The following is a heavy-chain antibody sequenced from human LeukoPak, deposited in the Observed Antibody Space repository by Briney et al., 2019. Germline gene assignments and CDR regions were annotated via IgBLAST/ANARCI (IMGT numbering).Heavy chain of an antibody. V-gene: IGHV4-34*01. J-gene: IGHJ4*02. CDR3: TRMTTGHDY. CDR1: GVSFDDYY. D-gene: IGHD4-17*01. CDR2: INHSGYT. Sequence: SETLSLTFAVSGVSFDDYYWSWVRQTPGKGLEWLGEINHSGYTNDSPSLKSRVTLSIDTSNKQFSLNLSSVTVADAGIYYCTRMTTGHDYWGQGTLVTVSS.